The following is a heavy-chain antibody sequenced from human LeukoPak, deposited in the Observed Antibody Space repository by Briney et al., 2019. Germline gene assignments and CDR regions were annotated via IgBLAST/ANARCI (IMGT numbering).Heavy chain of an antibody. CDR1: GGSISSYY. CDR2: IYYSGST. V-gene: IGHV4-59*12. D-gene: IGHD6-19*01. Sequence: SETLSLTCTVSGGSISSYYWSWIRQPPGKGLEWIGYIYYSGSTYYNPSLKSRVTISVDTSKNQFSLKLSSVTAADTAVYYCARVREQWLVGYFDYWGQGTLVTVSS. CDR3: ARVREQWLVGYFDY. J-gene: IGHJ4*02.